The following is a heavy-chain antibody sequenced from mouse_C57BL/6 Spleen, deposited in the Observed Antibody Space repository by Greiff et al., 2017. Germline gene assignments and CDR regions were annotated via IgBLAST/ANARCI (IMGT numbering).Heavy chain of an antibody. CDR1: GFNFTDYY. CDR3: ARYMSNYLNYYAMDY. D-gene: IGHD2-5*01. J-gene: IGHJ4*01. Sequence: DVHLVESGGGLVQPGGSLSFSCAASGFNFTDYYMSWVRQPPGKALEWLGIIRTKANGYTTASSAPVKGRFTITRNKSPSILYLQMNARRSEYRATYYCARYMSNYLNYYAMDYWGQGTSVTVSS. CDR2: IRTKANGYTT. V-gene: IGHV7-3*01.